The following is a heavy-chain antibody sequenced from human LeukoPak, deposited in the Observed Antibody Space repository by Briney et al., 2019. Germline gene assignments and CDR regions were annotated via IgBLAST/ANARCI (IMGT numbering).Heavy chain of an antibody. Sequence: ASVKVSCKASGYSFTTYYIHWVRQAPGQGLEWMGIINPSVGSTSYAQNFQGRVTMTRDTSTSSVYMELSSLISEDTAVYYCARGGSIGWSFGYWGQGTLVTVSS. CDR3: ARGGSIGWSFGY. CDR2: INPSVGST. CDR1: GYSFTTYY. V-gene: IGHV1-46*01. D-gene: IGHD6-19*01. J-gene: IGHJ4*02.